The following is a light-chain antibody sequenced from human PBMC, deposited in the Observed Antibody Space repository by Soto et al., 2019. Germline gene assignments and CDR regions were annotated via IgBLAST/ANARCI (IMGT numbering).Light chain of an antibody. CDR2: SNN. CDR1: SSNIGSNT. V-gene: IGLV1-44*01. Sequence: QTVVTQPPSASGTPGQRVTISCSGSSSNIGSNTVSWYQQLPRTAPKLLVYSNNQRPSGVPDRFSGSKSGTSASLAISGLQSEDEADYYCAAWDDSLNGPVFGGGTKLTVL. CDR3: AAWDDSLNGPV. J-gene: IGLJ3*02.